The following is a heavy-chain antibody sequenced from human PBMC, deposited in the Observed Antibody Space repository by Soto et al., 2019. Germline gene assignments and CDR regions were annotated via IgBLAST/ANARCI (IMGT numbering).Heavy chain of an antibody. CDR2: ISGSGGST. CDR3: AKDDDYYYDSSGRPV. Sequence: GGSLRLSCAASGFTFSSYSMSWVHQAPGKGLEWVSAISGSGGSTYYADSVRGRFTISRDNSKNTLYLQMNSLRAEDTAVYYCAKDDDYYYDSSGRPVWGQGTMVTVSS. V-gene: IGHV3-23*01. J-gene: IGHJ3*01. D-gene: IGHD3-22*01. CDR1: GFTFSSYS.